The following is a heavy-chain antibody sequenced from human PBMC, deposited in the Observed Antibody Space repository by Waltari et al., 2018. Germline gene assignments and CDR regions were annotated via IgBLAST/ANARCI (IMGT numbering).Heavy chain of an antibody. V-gene: IGHV3-23*01. D-gene: IGHD2-21*01. CDR3: TKDRYFSAGREAFVEY. J-gene: IGHJ4*02. Sequence: EVQVLESGGGLVQPGGSLRLSCSASGFTFSAYAMSWVRQAPGKGLEWVSSISGSGYTPYYADSGKGRFTISRDNSKNALDLQLNSLRAEDTAVYYCTKDRYFSAGREAFVEYWGQGTLVTVSS. CDR2: ISGSGYTP. CDR1: GFTFSAYA.